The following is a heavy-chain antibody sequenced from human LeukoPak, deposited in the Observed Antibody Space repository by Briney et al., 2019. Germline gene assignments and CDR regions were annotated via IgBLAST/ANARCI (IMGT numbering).Heavy chain of an antibody. CDR3: ARLQQLDYYFDY. D-gene: IGHD6-13*01. CDR1: GYSFTSDW. J-gene: IGHJ4*02. CDR2: IYPGDSDT. V-gene: IGHV5-51*01. Sequence: GESLKISCKGSGYSFTSDWIGWVRHMPGKGLEWMGIIYPGDSDTRYSPSFQGQVTISADKSISAAYLQWSSLKASDTAMYYCARLQQLDYYFDYWRQGTLVTVSS.